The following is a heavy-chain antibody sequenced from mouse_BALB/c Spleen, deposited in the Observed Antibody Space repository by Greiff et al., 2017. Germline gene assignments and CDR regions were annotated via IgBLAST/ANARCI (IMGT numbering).Heavy chain of an antibody. CDR2: SRNKANDYTT. CDR1: GFTFSDFY. Sequence: EVKLVESGGGLVQPGGSLRLSCATSGFTFSDFYMEWVRQPPGKRLEWIAASRNKANDYTTEYSASVKGRFIVSRDTSQSILYLQMNALRAEDTAIYYCAREYDYDGDYAMDYWGQGTSVTVSS. CDR3: AREYDYDGDYAMDY. D-gene: IGHD2-4*01. J-gene: IGHJ4*01. V-gene: IGHV7-1*02.